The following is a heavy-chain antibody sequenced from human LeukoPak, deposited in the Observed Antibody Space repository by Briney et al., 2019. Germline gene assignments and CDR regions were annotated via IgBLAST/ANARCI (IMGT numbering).Heavy chain of an antibody. CDR1: GFTFSSYW. Sequence: GGSLRLSCAASGFTFSSYWMHWVRQAPGKGLVWVSRINSDGSSTSYADSVKGRFTISRDNAKNTLYLQMNSLRAEDAAVYYCARSFRSSGSENFDYWGQGTLVTVSS. D-gene: IGHD3-10*01. J-gene: IGHJ4*02. V-gene: IGHV3-74*01. CDR3: ARSFRSSGSENFDY. CDR2: INSDGSST.